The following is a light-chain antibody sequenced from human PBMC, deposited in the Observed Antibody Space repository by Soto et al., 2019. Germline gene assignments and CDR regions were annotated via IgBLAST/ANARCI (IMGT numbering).Light chain of an antibody. CDR3: QQYNNWPRT. V-gene: IGKV3-15*01. Sequence: EIVMTQSPATLSVSPGERVTLSCRASQSVSSNLAWYQQKPGQAPRLLIYGASTRATGIPARFSGSGSGTEFTLTVSRLQSEDFAVYSCQQYNNWPRTFGQGTKV. J-gene: IGKJ1*01. CDR2: GAS. CDR1: QSVSSN.